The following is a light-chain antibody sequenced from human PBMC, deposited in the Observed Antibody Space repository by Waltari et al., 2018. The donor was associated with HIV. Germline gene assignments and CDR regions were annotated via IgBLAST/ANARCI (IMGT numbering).Light chain of an antibody. Sequence: QSALTQPRSVSGSPGQSVTISCTGTSSEVGGYNYVSWYQQHPGKAPKLMIYDVTQRPSGVPDRFSGAKSGNTASLTISGLQAEDEADDYCCSYAGSYTYVFGTGTKVTVL. V-gene: IGLV2-11*01. CDR3: CSYAGSYTYV. CDR2: DVT. J-gene: IGLJ1*01. CDR1: SSEVGGYNY.